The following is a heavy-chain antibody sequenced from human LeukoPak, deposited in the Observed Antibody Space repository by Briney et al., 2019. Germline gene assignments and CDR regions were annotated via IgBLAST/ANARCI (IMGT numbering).Heavy chain of an antibody. CDR2: INHRGST. J-gene: IGHJ4*02. CDR3: ASSVGSTGY. D-gene: IGHD1-26*01. CDR1: GESLSKYY. V-gene: IGHV4-34*01. Sequence: TSETLSLTCAVYGESLSKYYWTWIRQSPGKGLEWIGEINHRGSTNLNPSLKSRVTLSVDTSKHQFSLKLTSVTAADAAVYYCASSVGSTGYWGQGTLVTVSS.